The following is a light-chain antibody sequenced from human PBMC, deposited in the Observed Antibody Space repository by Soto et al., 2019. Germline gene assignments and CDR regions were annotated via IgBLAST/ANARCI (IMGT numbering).Light chain of an antibody. Sequence: QSVLTQPPSVSAAPRQKVTISCSGGSSHIGKNYVSWYQQLPGTAPKLLIYEDDKRPSGTPDRFSGSKSGTSATLDITGLRTGDEADYYCGTWDDSLSAYVFGTGTKLTVL. J-gene: IGLJ1*01. CDR3: GTWDDSLSAYV. CDR1: SSHIGKNY. V-gene: IGLV1-51*01. CDR2: EDD.